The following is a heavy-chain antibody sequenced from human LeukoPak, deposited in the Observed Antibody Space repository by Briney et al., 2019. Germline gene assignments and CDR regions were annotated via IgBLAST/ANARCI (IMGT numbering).Heavy chain of an antibody. V-gene: IGHV4-30-4*08. Sequence: PTETLSLTCTFSGGSISRGDYYWSWIRQPPGEGLEWLGYIYYSASTYYNPSLKSRVTISVDTSKNQFSLKLSSVTAADTAVYYCARARFLEWLFFDYWGQGTRVTVSS. D-gene: IGHD3-3*01. CDR3: ARARFLEWLFFDY. CDR2: IYYSAST. J-gene: IGHJ4*02. CDR1: GGSISRGDYY.